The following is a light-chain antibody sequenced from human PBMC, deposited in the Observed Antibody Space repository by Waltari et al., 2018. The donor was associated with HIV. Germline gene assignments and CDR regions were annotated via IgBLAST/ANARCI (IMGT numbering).Light chain of an antibody. CDR2: DAS. V-gene: IGKV1-33*01. CDR1: QDIANH. CDR3: QQFASLPLT. Sequence: DIHMTKSPSSLSASVGAKITITCQASQDIANHLAWYRQKPGGAPELLLYDASNLESGVSSRFTGRASGTTFSLTITALQPEDSATYFCQQFASLPLTFGPGTTVDIK. J-gene: IGKJ3*01.